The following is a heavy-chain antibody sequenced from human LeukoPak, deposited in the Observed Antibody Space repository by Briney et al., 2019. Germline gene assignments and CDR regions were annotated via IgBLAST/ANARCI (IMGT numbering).Heavy chain of an antibody. CDR2: IYSGGGT. D-gene: IGHD1-26*01. V-gene: IGHV3-53*01. Sequence: GGSLRLSCAASGFTVSNTYMSRVRQAPGKGLEWVSLIYSGGGTYSADSVKGRFTISRDNSKNTLDLQMTGLRAEDTAVYYCARERGRGRDSPWFDYWGQGTLVTVSS. J-gene: IGHJ4*02. CDR3: ARERGRGRDSPWFDY. CDR1: GFTVSNTY.